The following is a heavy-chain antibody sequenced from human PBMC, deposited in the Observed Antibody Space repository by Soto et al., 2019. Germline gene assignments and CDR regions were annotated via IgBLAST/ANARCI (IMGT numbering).Heavy chain of an antibody. CDR3: ASTRRWLSFDS. CDR2: MHYNGYT. V-gene: IGHV4-59*01. D-gene: IGHD3-22*01. Sequence: SETLSLTCTVSSDSISNYYCSWFRQPPGKGLEWIGYMHYNGYTSYNPSLRSRVTISVDTSKNQFSLKLSSVTVADTAVYYCASTRRWLSFDSWGPGTLVTVYS. CDR1: SDSISNYY. J-gene: IGHJ4*02.